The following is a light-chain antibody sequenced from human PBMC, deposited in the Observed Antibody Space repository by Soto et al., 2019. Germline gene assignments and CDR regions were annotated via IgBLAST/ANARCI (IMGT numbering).Light chain of an antibody. V-gene: IGLV4-69*01. CDR3: QTWGTGIRV. Sequence: QPVLTQSPSASASLGASVNLTCTLSSGHSSYAIAWHQQQPEKGPRYLMKLNSDGSHSKGDGIPDRLSGSSSGAERYLTISSLQSEDEADYYCQTWGTGIRVFGTGTKVTVL. CDR2: LNSDGSH. CDR1: SGHSSYA. J-gene: IGLJ1*01.